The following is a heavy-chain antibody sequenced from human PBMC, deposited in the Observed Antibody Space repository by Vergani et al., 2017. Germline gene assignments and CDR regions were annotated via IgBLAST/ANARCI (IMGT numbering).Heavy chain of an antibody. D-gene: IGHD1-1*01. Sequence: EVQLLQSEGAVVQPGGPLSSSCVASGSTSSSHAMSWVRQGHGQGLEWVSSIKNTGKSTHDADSVKGRFTISRDNSKNTLYLQMNSLRVEDTAVYYCAKGGWNYWFDSWGQGTLVIVS. CDR3: AKGGWNYWFDS. CDR1: GSTSSSHA. CDR2: IKNTGKST. J-gene: IGHJ5*01. V-gene: IGHV3-23*01.